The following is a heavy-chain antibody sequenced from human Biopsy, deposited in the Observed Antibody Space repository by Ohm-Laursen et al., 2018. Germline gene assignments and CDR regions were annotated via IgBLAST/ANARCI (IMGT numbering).Heavy chain of an antibody. Sequence: GTLSLTCAVFGKTFSDYQWSWIRQPPGKGLEWIGQINQAGTTNYNPSLKSRVTISVDTSKNQFSLRLSSVTAADTAVYYCARHPTHRIQQIDYWGQGTLVTVSS. D-gene: IGHD5-18*01. CDR2: INQAGTT. V-gene: IGHV4-34*01. J-gene: IGHJ4*02. CDR3: ARHPTHRIQQIDY. CDR1: GKTFSDYQ.